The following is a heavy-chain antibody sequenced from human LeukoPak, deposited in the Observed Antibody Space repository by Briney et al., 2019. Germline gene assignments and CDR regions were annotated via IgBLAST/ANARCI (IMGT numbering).Heavy chain of an antibody. CDR1: GGSISSYY. Sequence: SSETLSLTCTVSGGSISSYYRSWIRQPPGKGLEWIGYIYYSGSTNYNPSLKSRVTISVDTSKNQFSLKLSSVTAADTAVYYCASSWDLSGLDYWGQGTLVTVSS. J-gene: IGHJ4*02. V-gene: IGHV4-59*01. CDR2: IYYSGST. D-gene: IGHD3-10*01. CDR3: ASSWDLSGLDY.